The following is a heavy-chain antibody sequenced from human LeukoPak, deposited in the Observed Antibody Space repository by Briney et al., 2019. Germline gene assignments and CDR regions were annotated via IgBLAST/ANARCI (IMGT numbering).Heavy chain of an antibody. CDR2: INPNSGGT. J-gene: IGHJ4*02. CDR1: GYTFTGYY. V-gene: IGHV1-2*02. D-gene: IGHD2-2*01. CDR3: AREGYCSSTSCYPDY. Sequence: ATVKVSCKASGYTFTGYYMHWVRQAPGQGLEGMGWINPNSGGTNYAQKFQGRVTMTRDTSISTAYMELSRLRSDDTAVYYCAREGYCSSTSCYPDYWGQGTLVTVSS.